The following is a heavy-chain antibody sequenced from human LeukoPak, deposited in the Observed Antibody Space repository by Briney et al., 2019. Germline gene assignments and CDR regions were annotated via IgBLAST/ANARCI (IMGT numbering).Heavy chain of an antibody. D-gene: IGHD3-22*01. CDR3: ARVYRLYDSSGYYTSSRAFDI. V-gene: IGHV3-53*01. J-gene: IGHJ3*02. CDR1: RFTVSSNY. Sequence: GGSLRLSCAASRFTVSSNYMSWVRQAPGKGLEWVSVIYSGGSTYYADSVKGRFTISRDNSKNTLYLQMNSLRAEDTAVYYCARVYRLYDSSGYYTSSRAFDIWGQGTMVTVSS. CDR2: IYSGGST.